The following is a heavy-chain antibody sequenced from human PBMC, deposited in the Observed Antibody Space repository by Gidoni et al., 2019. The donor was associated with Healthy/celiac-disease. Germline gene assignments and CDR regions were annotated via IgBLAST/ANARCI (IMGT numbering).Heavy chain of an antibody. V-gene: IGHV1-69*06. Sequence: QVQLVQSGAEVKKPGSSVKVSCKASGGTFSSYAISWVRRAPGQGLEWMGGIIPIFGTANYAQKFQGRVTITADKSTSTAYMELSSLRSEDTAVYYCARDQYYYDSSGYYYGDAFDIWGQGTMVTVSS. CDR1: GGTFSSYA. CDR3: ARDQYYYDSSGYYYGDAFDI. J-gene: IGHJ3*02. D-gene: IGHD3-22*01. CDR2: IIPIFGTA.